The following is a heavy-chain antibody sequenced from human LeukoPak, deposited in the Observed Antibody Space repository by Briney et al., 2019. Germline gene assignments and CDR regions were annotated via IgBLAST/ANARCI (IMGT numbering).Heavy chain of an antibody. CDR3: AGLGNLALLY. J-gene: IGHJ4*02. CDR2: LYSGGTT. D-gene: IGHD1-7*01. V-gene: IGHV3-53*01. CDR1: GFSVSSNS. Sequence: GGSLRLSCAASGFSVSSNSMSWVRQAPGKGLDWVSVLYSGGTTYYADSVKGRFTISRDNSKNTLYLQMNSLRAADTAVYYCAGLGNLALLYWGQGSLVTVSS.